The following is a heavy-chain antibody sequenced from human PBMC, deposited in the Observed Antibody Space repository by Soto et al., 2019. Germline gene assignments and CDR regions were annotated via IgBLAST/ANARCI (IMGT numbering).Heavy chain of an antibody. CDR3: AKDLWGSWTVDY. V-gene: IGHV1-46*02. Sequence: QVQLVQSGAEVKEPGASVKVSCKASGFTFQNYHMHWVRQAPGQGLEWMGIIHPSGDTTTYARNFQGRLAMTRDTSTSTAYMELSSLTSEDTAVYYCAKDLWGSWTVDYWGQGTLITVSS. J-gene: IGHJ4*02. D-gene: IGHD3-16*01. CDR1: GFTFQNYH. CDR2: IHPSGDTT.